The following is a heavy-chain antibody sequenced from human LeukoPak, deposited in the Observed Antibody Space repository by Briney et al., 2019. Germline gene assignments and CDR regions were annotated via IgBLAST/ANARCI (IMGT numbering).Heavy chain of an antibody. CDR1: GGSISSYY. CDR3: ARLSMAKTYNWFDP. J-gene: IGHJ5*02. V-gene: IGHV4-4*09. CDR2: IYTSGST. Sequence: SETLSLTCTVSGGSISSYYWSWIRQPPGKGLEWIGYIYTSGSTNYNSSLKSRVTISVDTSKNQFSLKLSSVTAADTAVYYCARLSMAKTYNWFDPWGQGTLVTVSS. D-gene: IGHD3-3*02.